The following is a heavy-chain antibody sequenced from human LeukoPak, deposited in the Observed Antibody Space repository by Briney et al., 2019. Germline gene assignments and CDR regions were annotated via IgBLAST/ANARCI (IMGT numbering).Heavy chain of an antibody. V-gene: IGHV1-18*01. D-gene: IGHD1-26*01. CDR2: ISAYNGNT. Sequence: ASVKVSCKASGYTFTSYGISWVRQAPGQGLEWMGWISAYNGNTNYAQKLQGRVTITADKSTSTAYMELSSLRSEDTAVYYCARDRQAGATFDFDYWGQGTLVTVSS. J-gene: IGHJ4*02. CDR3: ARDRQAGATFDFDY. CDR1: GYTFTSYG.